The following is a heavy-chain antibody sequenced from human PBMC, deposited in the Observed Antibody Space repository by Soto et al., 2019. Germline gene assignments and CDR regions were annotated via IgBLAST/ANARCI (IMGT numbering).Heavy chain of an antibody. V-gene: IGHV4-59*01. CDR3: ARGLPPYYYYGMDV. CDR1: GGSISSYY. J-gene: IGHJ6*02. Sequence: SETLSLTCTVSGGSISSYYWSWIRQPPGKGLEWIGYIYYSGSTNYNPSLKSRVTISVGTSKNQFSLKLSSVTAADTAVYYCARGLPPYYYYGMDVWGQGTTVTV. CDR2: IYYSGST.